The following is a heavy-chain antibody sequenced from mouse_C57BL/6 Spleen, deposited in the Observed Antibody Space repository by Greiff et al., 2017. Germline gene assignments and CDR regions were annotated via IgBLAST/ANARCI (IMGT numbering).Heavy chain of an antibody. CDR1: GYTFTSYW. J-gene: IGHJ4*01. CDR3: ARGTGHYYAMDD. CDR2: IDPSDSYT. D-gene: IGHD4-1*01. V-gene: IGHV1-69*01. Sequence: QVQLQQPGAELVMPGASVKLSCKASGYTFTSYWMHWVKQRPGQGLEWIGEIDPSDSYTNYNQKFKGKSTLNVDKSSSTAYMQLSSLPSEDSAVYDCARGTGHYYAMDDWGQGTSVTVSS.